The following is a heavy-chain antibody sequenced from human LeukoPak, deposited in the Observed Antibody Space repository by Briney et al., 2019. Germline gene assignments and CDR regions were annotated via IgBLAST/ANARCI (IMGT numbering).Heavy chain of an antibody. V-gene: IGHV3-66*01. CDR1: GFTFSSYA. CDR3: ARDYYDSSGYSSPIDY. CDR2: IDSGGRT. D-gene: IGHD3-22*01. J-gene: IGHJ4*02. Sequence: GGSLRLSCAASGFTFSSYAMSWVRQAPGKGLEWVSVIDSGGRTYYADSVKGRFTISRDNAKNSLYLQMNSLRAEDTAVYYCARDYYDSSGYSSPIDYWRQGTLVTVSS.